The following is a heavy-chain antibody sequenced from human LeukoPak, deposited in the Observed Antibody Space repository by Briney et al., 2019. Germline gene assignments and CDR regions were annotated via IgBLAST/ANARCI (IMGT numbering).Heavy chain of an antibody. CDR2: IYTSGST. J-gene: IGHJ4*02. CDR3: ARDPDYPDY. V-gene: IGHV4-61*02. CDR1: GGSISSGSYY. D-gene: IGHD3-16*01. Sequence: SETLSLTCTVSGGSISSGSYYWSWIRQPAGKGLEWIGRIYTSGSTNYNPSLKSRVTMSVDTSRNQFSLKLSSVTAADTAVYYCARDPDYPDYWGQGTLVTVSS.